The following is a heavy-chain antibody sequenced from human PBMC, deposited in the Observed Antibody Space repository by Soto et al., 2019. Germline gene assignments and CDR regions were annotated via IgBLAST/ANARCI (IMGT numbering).Heavy chain of an antibody. CDR2: IYYSGST. D-gene: IGHD3-22*01. CDR3: ARDTDPLDSSISNAFDT. V-gene: IGHV4-31*01. CDR1: GGSISSGGYY. J-gene: IGHJ3*02. Sequence: QVQLQESGPGLVKPSQTLSLTCTVSGGSISSGGYYWSWIRQHPGKGLEWIGYIYYSGSTYYNPSPRSPVTKSADMSKNHLSLKLSSVTTADTAVYYCARDTDPLDSSISNAFDTWGQGTMVTASS.